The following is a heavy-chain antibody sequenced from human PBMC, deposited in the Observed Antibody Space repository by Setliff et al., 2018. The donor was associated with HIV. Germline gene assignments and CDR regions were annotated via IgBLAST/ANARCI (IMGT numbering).Heavy chain of an antibody. J-gene: IGHJ6*02. V-gene: IGHV4-39*01. CDR3: ARGGPTVAYGVDV. D-gene: IGHD4-17*01. CDR1: GDSITNSMHY. Sequence: SETLSLTCTVSGDSITNSMHYWSWIRQPPGKGLEFIGSIHYNDGKTYYNAALRSRVTISADTSKNQFSLKLSSVTAADTAVYYCARGGPTVAYGVDVWGQGTTVTVSS. CDR2: IHYNDGKT.